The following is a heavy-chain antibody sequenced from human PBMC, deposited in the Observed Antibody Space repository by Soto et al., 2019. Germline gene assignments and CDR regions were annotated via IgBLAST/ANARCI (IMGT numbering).Heavy chain of an antibody. D-gene: IGHD2-2*01. CDR2: IYYSGST. J-gene: IGHJ4*02. Sequence: QVQLQESGPGLVKPSETLSLTCTVSGGSISSYYWSWIRQPPGKGLEWIGYIYYSGSTNYNPSLKSRVTISVDTSKNQFSLKLSSVTAADTAVYYCARDEPASGFDYWGQGTLVTVSS. CDR3: ARDEPASGFDY. CDR1: GGSISSYY. V-gene: IGHV4-59*01.